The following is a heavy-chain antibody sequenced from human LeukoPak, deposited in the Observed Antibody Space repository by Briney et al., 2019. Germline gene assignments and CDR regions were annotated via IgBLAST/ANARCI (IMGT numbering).Heavy chain of an antibody. J-gene: IGHJ4*02. CDR1: GFTFSSYA. D-gene: IGHD7-27*01. V-gene: IGHV3-23*01. CDR2: ISGSGGST. Sequence: PGRSLRLSCAASGFTFSSYAMHWVRQAPGKGLEWVSAISGSGGSTHYSDSVKGRFTISRDNSKNTLYLQMNSLRAEDTAVYYCARDTNWGFDYWGQGTLVTVSS. CDR3: ARDTNWGFDY.